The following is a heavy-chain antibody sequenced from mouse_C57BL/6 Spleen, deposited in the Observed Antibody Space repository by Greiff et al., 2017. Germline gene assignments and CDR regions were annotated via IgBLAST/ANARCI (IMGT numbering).Heavy chain of an antibody. V-gene: IGHV1-54*01. CDR2: INPGSGGT. Sequence: QVQLQQSGAELVRPGTSVKVSCKASGYAFTNYLIEWVQQRPGQGLEWIGVINPGSGGTNYTETFKGKVTITADNSSNTPFMQLSSLTSEESAVYFGARWGDSQAMDYWGQGTSVTVSS. J-gene: IGHJ4*01. CDR1: GYAFTNYL. CDR3: ARWGDSQAMDY.